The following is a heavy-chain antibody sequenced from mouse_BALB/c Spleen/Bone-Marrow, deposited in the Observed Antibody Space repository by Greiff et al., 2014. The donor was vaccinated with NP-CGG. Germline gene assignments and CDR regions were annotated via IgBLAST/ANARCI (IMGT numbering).Heavy chain of an antibody. CDR2: IRNKANGYTT. CDR3: ARDEYYAMDY. V-gene: IGHV7-3*02. Sequence: EVKLMESGGGLVQPGGSLRLSCATSGFTFTDYYMSWVRQPPGKALEWLGFIRNKANGYTTEYSASVKGRFTISRDNSQSILYLQMNTLRAEDSATYYCARDEYYAMDYWGQGTSVTVSS. CDR1: GFTFTDYY. J-gene: IGHJ4*01.